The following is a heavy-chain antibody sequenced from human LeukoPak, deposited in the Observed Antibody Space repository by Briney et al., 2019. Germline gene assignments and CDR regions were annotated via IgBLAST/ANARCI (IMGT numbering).Heavy chain of an antibody. Sequence: GRSLRLSCAASGFTFSSYGMHWVRQAPGKGLEWVAVIWYDGSNKYYADSVKGRFTISRDNSKNTLYLQMNSLRAEDTAVYYCARGDFYDSSGPRGYWGQGTLVTVSS. CDR3: ARGDFYDSSGPRGY. V-gene: IGHV3-33*01. CDR2: IWYDGSNK. J-gene: IGHJ4*02. D-gene: IGHD3-22*01. CDR1: GFTFSSYG.